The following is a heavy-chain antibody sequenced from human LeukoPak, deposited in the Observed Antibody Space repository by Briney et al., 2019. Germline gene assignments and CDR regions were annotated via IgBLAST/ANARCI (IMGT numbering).Heavy chain of an antibody. CDR1: GGSISDYF. J-gene: IGHJ3*01. D-gene: IGHD3-16*01. V-gene: IGHV4-59*01. CDR2: ISYSGST. CDR3: GRGGDWGWDQFGN. Sequence: ASETLPLTCTVSGGSISDYFWSWIRQPPGKGLEWIGYISYSGSTDYNPSLKSRVTMSLDTSRNQFSLKLTSVTAADTAVYYFGRGGDWGWDQFGNWGQGTMVTVSS.